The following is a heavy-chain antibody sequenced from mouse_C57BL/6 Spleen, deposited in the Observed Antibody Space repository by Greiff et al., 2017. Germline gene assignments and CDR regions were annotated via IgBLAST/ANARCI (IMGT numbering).Heavy chain of an antibody. J-gene: IGHJ2*01. D-gene: IGHD1-1*01. CDR3: ESEQKGGSGYFDD. CDR1: GYTFTSYW. V-gene: IGHV1-59*01. Sequence: QVQLQQPGAELVRPGTSVKLSCKASGYTFTSYWMHWVKQRPGQGLEWIGVIDPSDSDTNYNQKFKGKATLTVDTSSSTAYMQLSSLTSEDSAVYDCESEQKGGSGYFDDRGQGTTLTAAS. CDR2: IDPSDSDT.